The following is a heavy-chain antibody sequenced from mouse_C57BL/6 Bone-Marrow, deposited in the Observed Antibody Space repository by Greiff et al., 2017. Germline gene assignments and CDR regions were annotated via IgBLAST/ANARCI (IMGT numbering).Heavy chain of an antibody. J-gene: IGHJ4*01. CDR1: GYTFTNYW. V-gene: IGHV1-64*01. CDR2: MHPNGGSP. CDR3: ASAYDYDDYTMDY. D-gene: IGHD2-4*01. Sequence: QVQLQQPGAELVKPGASVKLSCKASGYTFTNYWMHWVKQRPGQGLEWIGMMHPNGGSPDYNEKFKSEATLSVDKSSRTAYMELSSLTSEDSAVYYCASAYDYDDYTMDYWGGGTSVTVSA.